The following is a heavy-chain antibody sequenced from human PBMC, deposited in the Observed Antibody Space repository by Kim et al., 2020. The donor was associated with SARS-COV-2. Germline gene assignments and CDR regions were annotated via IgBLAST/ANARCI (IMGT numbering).Heavy chain of an antibody. CDR3: TTDNSNYFVY. D-gene: IGHD4-4*01. V-gene: IGHV3-15*01. J-gene: IGHJ4*02. CDR2: TT. Sequence: TTDYAAPVKGRFTISRDDSKNTLYLQMNSLKTEDTAVYYCTTDNSNYFVYWGQGTLVTVSS.